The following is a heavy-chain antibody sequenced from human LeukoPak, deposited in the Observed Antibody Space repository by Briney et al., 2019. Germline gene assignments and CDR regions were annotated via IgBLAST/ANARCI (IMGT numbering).Heavy chain of an antibody. CDR3: AKGHSSSWYYNWFDP. Sequence: GGSLRLSCAASGFTFSSYAMSWVRQAPGKGLEWVSAISGSGGSTYYADSVKGRFTISRDNSKNTLYLQVNSLRAEDTAVYYCAKGHSSSWYYNWFDPWGQGTLVTVSS. D-gene: IGHD6-13*01. CDR2: ISGSGGST. V-gene: IGHV3-23*01. J-gene: IGHJ5*02. CDR1: GFTFSSYA.